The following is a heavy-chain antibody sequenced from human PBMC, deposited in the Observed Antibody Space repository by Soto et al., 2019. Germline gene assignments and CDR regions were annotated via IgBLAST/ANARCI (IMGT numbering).Heavy chain of an antibody. V-gene: IGHV4-39*01. CDR1: GGSISSSSYY. CDR3: ARQSSSWLTDLNY. J-gene: IGHJ4*02. Sequence: SETLSLTCTVSGGSISSSSYYWGWIRQPPGKGLEWIGSIYYSGSTYYNPSLKSRVTISVDTSKNQFSLKLSSVTAADPAVYYCARQSSSWLTDLNYWGQGTLVTVSS. CDR2: IYYSGST. D-gene: IGHD6-13*01.